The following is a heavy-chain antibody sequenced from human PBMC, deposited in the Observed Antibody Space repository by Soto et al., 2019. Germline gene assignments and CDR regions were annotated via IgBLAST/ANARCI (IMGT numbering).Heavy chain of an antibody. D-gene: IGHD2-15*01. CDR1: GFSFSSYA. J-gene: IGHJ4*02. CDR3: ARWSYLDY. Sequence: EVQLLESGGGLVQPGGSLRLSGAASGFSFSSYAMSWLRQAPGKGLEWVSTISGSDGKTFYADSVKGRFSISRDTSDNMLYLHMNSLREDDTAVYYCARWSYLDYWGQGARVTVSS. V-gene: IGHV3-23*01. CDR2: ISGSDGKT.